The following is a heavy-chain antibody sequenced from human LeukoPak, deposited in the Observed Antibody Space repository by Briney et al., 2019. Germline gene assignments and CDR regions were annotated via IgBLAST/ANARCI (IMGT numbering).Heavy chain of an antibody. CDR3: ARDARYSSSWYYFDY. CDR1: GFTFSSYG. CDR2: IWYDGSNK. Sequence: SGGSLRLSCAASGFTFSSYGMHWVRQAPGKGLEWVAVIWYDGSNKYYADSVKGRFTISRDNSKNTLYLQMNSLRAGDTAVYYCARDARYSSSWYYFDYWGQGTLVTVSS. V-gene: IGHV3-33*01. J-gene: IGHJ4*02. D-gene: IGHD6-13*01.